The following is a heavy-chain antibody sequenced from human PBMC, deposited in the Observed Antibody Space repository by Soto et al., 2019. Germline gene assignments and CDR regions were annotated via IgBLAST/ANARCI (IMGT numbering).Heavy chain of an antibody. Sequence: LRLSCAASGLTFSIYTFDWVRQAPGKGLEWVSSISSSSSYIYYADSVKGRFTISRDNAKNSLYLQMNSLRAEDTAVYYCASGVGGNSATGNYWGQGTLVTVSS. CDR2: ISSSSSYI. V-gene: IGHV3-21*01. D-gene: IGHD2-21*02. J-gene: IGHJ4*02. CDR3: ASGVGGNSATGNY. CDR1: GLTFSIYT.